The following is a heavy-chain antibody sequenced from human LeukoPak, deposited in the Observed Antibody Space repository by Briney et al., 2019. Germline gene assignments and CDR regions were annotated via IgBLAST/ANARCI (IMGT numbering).Heavy chain of an antibody. J-gene: IGHJ4*02. CDR2: INHSGST. Sequence: PSETLSLTCAVYGGSFSGYYWSWIRQPPGKGLEWIGEINHSGSTNYNPSLKSRVTISVDTSKNQFSLKLSSVTAADTAVYYCAIRHRITMVRGATFDYWGQGTLVTVSS. V-gene: IGHV4-34*01. CDR1: GGSFSGYY. D-gene: IGHD3-10*01. CDR3: AIRHRITMVRGATFDY.